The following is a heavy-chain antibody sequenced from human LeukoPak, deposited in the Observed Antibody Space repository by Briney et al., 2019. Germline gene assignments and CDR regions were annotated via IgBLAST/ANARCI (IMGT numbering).Heavy chain of an antibody. J-gene: IGHJ4*02. CDR3: AKHGRLRPTKYPLDY. Sequence: SETLSLTCAASGGSFSSFGLRWVRQAPGRGLEWIGNIYYSGSTNFNPSLKSRVTVSVDTSKNQFSLKLSSVTAADTAVYFCAKHGRLRPTKYPLDYWGQGTLVTVSS. V-gene: IGHV4-59*08. D-gene: IGHD1-1*01. CDR1: GGSFSSFG. CDR2: IYYSGST.